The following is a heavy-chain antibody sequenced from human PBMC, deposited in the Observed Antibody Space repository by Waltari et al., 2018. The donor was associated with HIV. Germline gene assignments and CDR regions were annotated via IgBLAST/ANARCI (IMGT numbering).Heavy chain of an antibody. CDR3: ARDYNYAPDY. Sequence: QVQLVASGGGVVQPGRSLRLYCSAPGFTSKNFAMNWVRQAPGKGLEWVGNIYYDGSKKFYGDSVRGRFTISRDNSKQILYLQMNSLRVEDTALYYCARDYNYAPDYWGQGTLVVVSS. CDR1: GFTSKNFA. V-gene: IGHV3-33*01. CDR2: IYYDGSKK. J-gene: IGHJ4*02. D-gene: IGHD5-18*01.